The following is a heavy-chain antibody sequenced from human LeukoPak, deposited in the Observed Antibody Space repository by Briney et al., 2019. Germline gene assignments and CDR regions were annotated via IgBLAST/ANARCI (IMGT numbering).Heavy chain of an antibody. J-gene: IGHJ4*02. D-gene: IGHD3-3*01. Sequence: SGTLSLTCAVSGGSISSSNWWSWIRQPPGKGLEWIGYIYYSGSTYYNPSLKSRVTISVDTSKNQFSLKLSSVTAADTAVYYCASQTIFGVAPTDYWGQGTLVTVSS. CDR3: ASQTIFGVAPTDY. CDR2: IYYSGST. V-gene: IGHV4-30-4*01. CDR1: GGSISSSNW.